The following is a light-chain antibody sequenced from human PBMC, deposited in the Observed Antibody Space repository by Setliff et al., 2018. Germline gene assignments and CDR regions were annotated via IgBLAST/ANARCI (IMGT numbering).Light chain of an antibody. Sequence: QSVLTQPPSASGSPGQSLTISCTGTSRDIGAYKFVSWFQQHPGKAPKLIIFDVTNRPSGISYRFSGSKSDNTASLTISGLHAEDEADYYCLSYRSGDSLYVFGTGTKVTVL. V-gene: IGLV2-14*03. J-gene: IGLJ1*01. CDR2: DVT. CDR1: SRDIGAYKF. CDR3: LSYRSGDSLYV.